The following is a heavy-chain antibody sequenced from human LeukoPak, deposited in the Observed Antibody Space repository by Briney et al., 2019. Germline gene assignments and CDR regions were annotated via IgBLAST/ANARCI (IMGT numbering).Heavy chain of an antibody. CDR3: ARGRSIAAGAS. J-gene: IGHJ5*02. D-gene: IGHD6-13*01. Sequence: PSETLSLTCTVSGGSISSSSYYWGWIRQPPGKGLEWIGSIYYSGSTYYNPSLKSRVTISVDTSKNQVSLKLSFVTAADTAIYYCARGRSIAAGASWGQGILVTVSS. V-gene: IGHV4-39*07. CDR1: GGSISSSSYY. CDR2: IYYSGST.